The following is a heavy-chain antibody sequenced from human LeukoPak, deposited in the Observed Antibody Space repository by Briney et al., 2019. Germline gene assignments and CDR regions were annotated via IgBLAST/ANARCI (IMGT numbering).Heavy chain of an antibody. J-gene: IGHJ5*02. Sequence: GGSLRLSCAASGFTFSSYSINWVRQAPGKGLEWVSSISSSSSYIYYADSVKGRFTISRDNAKNSLYLQMNSLRAEDTAVYYCAREIPFYDFWSGYKNWFDPWGQGTLVTVSS. CDR2: ISSSSSYI. V-gene: IGHV3-21*01. CDR1: GFTFSSYS. CDR3: AREIPFYDFWSGYKNWFDP. D-gene: IGHD3-3*01.